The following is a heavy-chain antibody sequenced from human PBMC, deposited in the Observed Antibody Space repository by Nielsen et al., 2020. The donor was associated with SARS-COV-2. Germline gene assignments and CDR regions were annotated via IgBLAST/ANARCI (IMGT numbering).Heavy chain of an antibody. D-gene: IGHD2-2*01. CDR3: ARDWLGYCSSTSCYMGYFDL. CDR2: IYYSGST. CDR1: GGSISSYY. Sequence: SETLSLTCTVSGGSISSYYWSWIRQPPGKGLEWIGYIYYSGSTNYNPSLKSRVTISVDTSMNQFSLKLSSVTAADTAVYYCARDWLGYCSSTSCYMGYFDLWGRGTLVTVSS. V-gene: IGHV4-59*01. J-gene: IGHJ2*01.